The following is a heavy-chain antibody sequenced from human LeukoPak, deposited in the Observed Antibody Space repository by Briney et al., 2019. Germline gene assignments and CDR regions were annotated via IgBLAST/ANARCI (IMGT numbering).Heavy chain of an antibody. Sequence: PSETLSLTCTVSGDSINNYYWSWIRQPPGKGLEWIGSIYYSGSTYYNPSLKSRVTISVDTSKNQFSLKLSSVTAADTAVYYCARSYDFPTYYYMDVWGKGTTVTVSS. CDR2: IYYSGST. D-gene: IGHD3-3*01. CDR3: ARSYDFPTYYYMDV. J-gene: IGHJ6*03. V-gene: IGHV4-59*05. CDR1: GDSINNYY.